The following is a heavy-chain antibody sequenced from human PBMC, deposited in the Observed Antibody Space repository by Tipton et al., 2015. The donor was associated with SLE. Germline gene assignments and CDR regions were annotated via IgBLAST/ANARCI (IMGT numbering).Heavy chain of an antibody. CDR2: ISYDGSNK. CDR1: GFTFSNYA. J-gene: IGHJ6*02. V-gene: IGHV3-30*04. CDR3: ARELLPLYGMDV. Sequence: RSLRLSCAASGFTFSNYAMHWVRQAPGKGLEWMAVISYDGSNKYYADSVKGRFTISRDNSKNTLYLQMNSLRAEDTAVYYCARELLPLYGMDVWGQGTTVTVSS. D-gene: IGHD2-15*01.